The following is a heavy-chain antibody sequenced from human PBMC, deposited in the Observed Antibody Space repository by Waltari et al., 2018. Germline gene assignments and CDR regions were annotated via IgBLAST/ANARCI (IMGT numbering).Heavy chain of an antibody. Sequence: EVQLVESGGGLVQPGGSLRLSCAASGFMFSSYWMSWVRQAPGKGLEWVANIKQDGSEKYYVDSVKGRFTISRDNAKNSLYLQMNSLRAEDTAVYYCARDRAGDDVYYYYGMDVWGQGTTVTVSS. CDR2: IKQDGSEK. CDR1: GFMFSSYW. D-gene: IGHD4-17*01. J-gene: IGHJ6*02. V-gene: IGHV3-7*01. CDR3: ARDRAGDDVYYYYGMDV.